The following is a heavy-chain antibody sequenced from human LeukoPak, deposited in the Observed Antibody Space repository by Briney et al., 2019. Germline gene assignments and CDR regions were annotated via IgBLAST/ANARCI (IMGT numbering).Heavy chain of an antibody. V-gene: IGHV1-18*01. Sequence: ASVKVSCKASGYTFTSYGISWVRQAPGQGLEWMGWISAYNGNTNYAQKLQGRVTMTTDTSTSTAYMELRSLRSDDTAVYYCARVRYCSGGSCYGRLDYWGQGTLVTVSS. CDR2: ISAYNGNT. CDR1: GYTFTSYG. J-gene: IGHJ4*02. D-gene: IGHD2-15*01. CDR3: ARVRYCSGGSCYGRLDY.